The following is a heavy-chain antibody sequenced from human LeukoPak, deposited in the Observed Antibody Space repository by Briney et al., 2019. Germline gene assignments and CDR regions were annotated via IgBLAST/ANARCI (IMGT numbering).Heavy chain of an antibody. J-gene: IGHJ5*02. CDR3: ARGPDAYCTGGSCYVSNWFDP. V-gene: IGHV1-69*05. Sequence: GASVKVSCKASGGTFSSYAISWVRQAPGQGLEWMGRIIPIFGTANYAQKFQGRVTITTDESTSTAYMELSSLRSEDTAVYYCARGPDAYCTGGSCYVSNWFDPWGQGTPVTVSS. D-gene: IGHD2-15*01. CDR1: GGTFSSYA. CDR2: IIPIFGTA.